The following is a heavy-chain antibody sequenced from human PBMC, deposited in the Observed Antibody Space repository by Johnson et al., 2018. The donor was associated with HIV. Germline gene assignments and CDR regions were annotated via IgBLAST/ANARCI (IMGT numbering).Heavy chain of an antibody. Sequence: VQLVESGGGLVQPGGSLRLSCAASGFTFSSYDMHWVRQATGKGLEWVSAIGTAGDTYYPGSVKGRFTISRENAKNSLYLQMNSLRAGDTAVYYCAKDRVGWGPLDAFDIWGQGTMVTVSS. CDR3: AKDRVGWGPLDAFDI. CDR1: GFTFSSYD. D-gene: IGHD2-15*01. J-gene: IGHJ3*02. V-gene: IGHV3-13*01. CDR2: IGTAGDT.